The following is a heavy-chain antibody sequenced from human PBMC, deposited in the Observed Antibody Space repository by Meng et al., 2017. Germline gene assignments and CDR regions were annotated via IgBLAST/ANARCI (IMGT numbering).Heavy chain of an antibody. CDR2: ISSSGSTI. V-gene: IGHV3-11*01. CDR1: GFTFSDYY. J-gene: IGHJ3*02. CDR3: ASRSVDTAMVLLESHDAFDI. Sequence: GESLKISCAASGFTFSDYYMSWIRQAPGKGLEWVSYISSSGSTIYYADSVKGRFTISRDNAKNSLYLQMNSLRAEDTAVYYCASRSVDTAMVLLESHDAFDIWGQGTTVTVSS. D-gene: IGHD5-18*01.